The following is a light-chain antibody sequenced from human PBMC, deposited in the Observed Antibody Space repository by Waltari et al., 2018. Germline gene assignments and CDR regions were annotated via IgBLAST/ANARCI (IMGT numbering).Light chain of an antibody. V-gene: IGKV1-39*01. CDR3: QQSYTIPYT. J-gene: IGKJ2*01. CDR2: DAF. CDR1: QSISDY. Sequence: QSPSSLSASVGDRVTITCRASQSISDYLNWYQHKSGKAPKLLIYDAFTLQSGVPSRFSGSGSGTDFTLTISSLQPEDFATYYCQQSYTIPYTFGQGTKLEIK.